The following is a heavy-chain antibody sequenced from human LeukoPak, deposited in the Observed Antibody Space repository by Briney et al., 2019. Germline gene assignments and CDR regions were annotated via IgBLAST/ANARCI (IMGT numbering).Heavy chain of an antibody. CDR1: GYTSTNYG. D-gene: IGHD6-13*01. CDR2: ISAYNGNT. Sequence: ASVKVSCKASGYTSTNYGISWVRQAPGQGLEWMGWISAYNGNTNYAQNLQGRVTMTTDTSTSTAYMELRSLRSDDTAVYYCASGTRRAFDIWGQGTMVTVSS. J-gene: IGHJ3*02. CDR3: ASGTRRAFDI. V-gene: IGHV1-18*01.